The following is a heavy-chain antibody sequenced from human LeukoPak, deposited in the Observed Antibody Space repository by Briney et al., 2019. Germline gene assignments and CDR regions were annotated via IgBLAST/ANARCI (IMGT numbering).Heavy chain of an antibody. D-gene: IGHD5-24*01. V-gene: IGHV3-21*01. CDR2: ISSSSTYI. CDR3: ARIWDGYSSVADC. CDR1: GFTFNSFS. Sequence: GGSLRLSCAASGFTFNSFSMTWVRQAPGKGLEWVSSISSSSTYIYYADSVKGRFTISRDNAKNSLYLQMNSLRAEDTAVYYCARIWDGYSSVADCWGQGTLVTVSS. J-gene: IGHJ4*02.